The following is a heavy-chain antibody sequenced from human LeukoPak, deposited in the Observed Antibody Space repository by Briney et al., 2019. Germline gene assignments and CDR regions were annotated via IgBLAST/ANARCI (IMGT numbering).Heavy chain of an antibody. CDR3: ARGSRADQYSSSYLWYYGMDV. CDR2: IYYSGST. Sequence: SETLSLTCTVSGGSISSYYWSWIRQPPGKGLEWIGYIYYSGSTNYNPSLKSRVTISVDTSKNQFSLKPSSVTAADTAVYYCARGSRADQYSSSYLWYYGMDVWGQGTTVTVSS. D-gene: IGHD6-13*01. J-gene: IGHJ6*02. CDR1: GGSISSYY. V-gene: IGHV4-59*01.